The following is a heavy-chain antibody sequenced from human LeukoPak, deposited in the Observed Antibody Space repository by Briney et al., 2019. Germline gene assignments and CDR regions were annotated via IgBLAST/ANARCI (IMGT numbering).Heavy chain of an antibody. Sequence: SETLSLTCAVYGGSFSGYYWTWIRQPPGKGPEWIGEINYSGRTNYNPSLKSRVTISVDTSRNQFSLEVSSVTAADTAVYYCARGPSERYYESSGYYYFDYWGQGTLVTVSS. CDR3: ARGPSERYYESSGYYYFDY. CDR1: GGSFSGYY. J-gene: IGHJ4*02. D-gene: IGHD3-22*01. CDR2: INYSGRT. V-gene: IGHV4-34*01.